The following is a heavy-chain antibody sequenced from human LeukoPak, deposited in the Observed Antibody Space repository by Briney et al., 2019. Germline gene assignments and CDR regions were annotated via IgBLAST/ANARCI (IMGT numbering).Heavy chain of an antibody. V-gene: IGHV4-4*07. Sequence: SETLSLTCTASGNSISSYYWSWIRQPAGKGLEWIGRIYTSGSTNYNPSLKSRVTISVDTSKNQFSLKLSSVTAADTAVYYCARYSSGLYDFWSGYYLDYWGQGTLVTVSS. J-gene: IGHJ4*02. CDR2: IYTSGST. CDR1: GNSISSYY. CDR3: ARYSSGLYDFWSGYYLDY. D-gene: IGHD3-3*01.